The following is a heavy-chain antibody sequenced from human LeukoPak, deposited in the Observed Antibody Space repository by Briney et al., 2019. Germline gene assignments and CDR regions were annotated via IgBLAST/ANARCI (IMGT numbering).Heavy chain of an antibody. CDR1: GGTFSSYA. D-gene: IGHD4-23*01. CDR3: ARARYGGNQIDY. J-gene: IGHJ4*02. Sequence: GASVKVSCKASGGTFSSYAISWVRQAPGQGLEWMGGIIPIFGTANYAQSFQGRVTMTRDTSSSTVYMELSSLKSEDTAIYYCARARYGGNQIDYWGQGTLVTVSS. V-gene: IGHV1-69*05. CDR2: IIPIFGTA.